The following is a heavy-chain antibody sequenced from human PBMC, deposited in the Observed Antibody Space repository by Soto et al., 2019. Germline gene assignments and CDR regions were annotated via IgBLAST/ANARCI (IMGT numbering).Heavy chain of an antibody. V-gene: IGHV3-23*01. D-gene: IGHD4-4*01. J-gene: IGHJ4*02. CDR1: GFTFSSFC. CDR2: ISDSGGST. CDR3: AKAATINTMYNFDF. Sequence: GSLILSCAASGFTFSSFCMSWVLQAPGKGLEWVSLISDSGGSTYHADSVKGWFTISRDNSKNTLYLQMNSLRAEDTAVYYCAKAATINTMYNFDFWGQGTLVTVSS.